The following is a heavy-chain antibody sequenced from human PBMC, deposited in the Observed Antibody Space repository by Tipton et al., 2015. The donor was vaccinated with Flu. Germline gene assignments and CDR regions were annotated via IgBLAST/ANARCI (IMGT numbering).Heavy chain of an antibody. Sequence: GSLRLSCTASGFTFNTFEMNWVRQAPGKGLEWVSYIGSIGRSIYYADSVKGRFTISRDDAKNSLYLQMNSLRAEDTGVYYCARDHSSSWYVADYWGQGTLVTVSS. CDR1: GFTFNTFE. CDR3: ARDHSSSWYVADY. D-gene: IGHD6-13*01. V-gene: IGHV3-48*03. CDR2: IGSIGRSI. J-gene: IGHJ4*02.